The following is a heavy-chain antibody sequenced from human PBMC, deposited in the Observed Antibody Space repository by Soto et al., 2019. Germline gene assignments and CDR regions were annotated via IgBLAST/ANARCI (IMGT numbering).Heavy chain of an antibody. CDR2: IWYDGSNK. D-gene: IGHD1-26*01. J-gene: IGHJ6*02. V-gene: IGHV3-33*01. CDR3: ARVPKEWELHYYYAMDV. Sequence: GGSLRLSCAASGFTFSSYGMHWVRQAPGKGLEWVAVIWYDGSNKYYADSVKGRFTISRDNSKNTLYPQMNSLRAEDTAVYYCARVPKEWELHYYYAMDVWVQGTTVTVSS. CDR1: GFTFSSYG.